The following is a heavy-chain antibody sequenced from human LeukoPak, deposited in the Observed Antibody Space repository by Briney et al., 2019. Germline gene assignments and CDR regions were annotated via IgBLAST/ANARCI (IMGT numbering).Heavy chain of an antibody. Sequence: GGSLRLSCAASGFIFSNYAMHWVRQAPGKGLEWVALISSDGSKTYHADSVKGRFSLSRDNSKNTLYLQLNSLRDEVTAVYYCARDSTYWYDSGSSGPHYFDYWGQGTLVTVSS. CDR1: GFIFSNYA. J-gene: IGHJ4*02. D-gene: IGHD3-10*01. CDR3: ARDSTYWYDSGSSGPHYFDY. CDR2: ISSDGSKT. V-gene: IGHV3-30*01.